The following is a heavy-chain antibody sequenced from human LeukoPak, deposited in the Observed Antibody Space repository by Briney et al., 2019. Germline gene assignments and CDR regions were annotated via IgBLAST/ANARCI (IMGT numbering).Heavy chain of an antibody. CDR2: ISGSGGST. D-gene: IGHD2-2*02. CDR3: AKRLILGYCSSTSCYNAFDI. J-gene: IGHJ3*02. V-gene: IGHV3-23*01. Sequence: GGSLRLSCAASGFTFSSYAMSWVRQAPGKGLEWVSAISGSGGSTYYADSVKGRFTISRDNSKNTLYLQMNSLRAEDTAVYYCAKRLILGYCSSTSCYNAFDIWGQGTMVTVSS. CDR1: GFTFSSYA.